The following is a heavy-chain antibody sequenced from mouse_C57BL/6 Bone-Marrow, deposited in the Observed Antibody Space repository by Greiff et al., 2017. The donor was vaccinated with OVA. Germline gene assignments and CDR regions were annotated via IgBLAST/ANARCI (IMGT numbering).Heavy chain of an antibody. D-gene: IGHD1-1*01. Sequence: EVQVVESGGGLVKPGGSLKLSCAASGFTFSSYAMSWVRQTPEKRLEWVATISDGGCYTYYPDTVKGRFTISRDNAKNNLYLQMSHLKSEDTAMDYCARTRYYSSSAMDYWGQGTSVTVSS. CDR1: GFTFSSYA. CDR3: ARTRYYSSSAMDY. CDR2: ISDGGCYT. V-gene: IGHV5-4*01. J-gene: IGHJ4*01.